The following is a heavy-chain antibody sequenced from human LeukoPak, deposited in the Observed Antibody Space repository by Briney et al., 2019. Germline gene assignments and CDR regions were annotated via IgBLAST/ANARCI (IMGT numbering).Heavy chain of an antibody. D-gene: IGHD2-8*02. CDR1: GFIFSNFE. Sequence: QTGGSLRPSCTASGFIFSNFEMNWVRQSPGKGLQWVAYINSGATSEYYADSVKGRFTISRDNAKNSLYLQMNSLGVQDTAIYYCARVICTGGGCFQNDYWGQGTLVTVSS. V-gene: IGHV3-48*03. J-gene: IGHJ4*02. CDR2: INSGATSE. CDR3: ARVICTGGGCFQNDY.